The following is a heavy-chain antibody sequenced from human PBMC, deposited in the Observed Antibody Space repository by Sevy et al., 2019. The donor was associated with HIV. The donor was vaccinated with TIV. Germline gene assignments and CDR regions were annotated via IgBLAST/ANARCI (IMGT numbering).Heavy chain of an antibody. J-gene: IGHJ4*02. Sequence: GGSLRLSCVVSGYSFSSYAISWVRQAPGKGLEWVSTINGRGGSTYYADSVKGRFTISRDNPMNTLFLQMINLRVEDTAIYYCARPSPRIAAAASAFYDNWGQGTLVTVSS. CDR2: INGRGGST. CDR1: GYSFSSYA. V-gene: IGHV3-23*01. CDR3: ARPSPRIAAAASAFYDN. D-gene: IGHD6-13*01.